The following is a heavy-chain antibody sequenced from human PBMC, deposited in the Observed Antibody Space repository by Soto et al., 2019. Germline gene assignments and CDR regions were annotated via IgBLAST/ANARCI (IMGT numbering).Heavy chain of an antibody. CDR2: ISGSGGST. CDR1: GFTFSSYA. CDR3: AKDEYCSSTSCESPFDY. Sequence: GGSLRLSCAASGFTFSSYAMSWFRQAPGKGLEWVSAISGSGGSTYYADSVKGRFTISRDNSKNTLYLQMNSLRAEDTAVYYCAKDEYCSSTSCESPFDYWGQGTLVTVSS. D-gene: IGHD2-2*01. V-gene: IGHV3-23*01. J-gene: IGHJ4*02.